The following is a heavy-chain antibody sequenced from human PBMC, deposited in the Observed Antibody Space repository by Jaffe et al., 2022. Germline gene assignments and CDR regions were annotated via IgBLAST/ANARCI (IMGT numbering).Heavy chain of an antibody. D-gene: IGHD3-16*01. Sequence: QLQLQESGPGLVKPSETLSLTCTVSGGSISSSSYYWGWIRQPPGKGLEWIGSIYYSGSTYYNPSLKSRVTISVDTSKNQFSLKLSSVTAADTAVYYCARHLTNYDYIWGSYTPATDFDYWGQGTLVTVSS. CDR1: GGSISSSSYY. CDR2: IYYSGST. CDR3: ARHLTNYDYIWGSYTPATDFDY. V-gene: IGHV4-39*01. J-gene: IGHJ4*02.